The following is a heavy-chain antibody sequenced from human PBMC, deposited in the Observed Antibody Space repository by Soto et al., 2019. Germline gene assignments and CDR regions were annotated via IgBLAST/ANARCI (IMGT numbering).Heavy chain of an antibody. J-gene: IGHJ4*02. D-gene: IGHD2-15*01. CDR3: TRSVGSSSCSCFPY. CDR2: ISWNSGII. V-gene: IGHV3-9*01. Sequence: EVQLVESGGGLVQPGRSLRLSCVASGFTFDDYAFHWVRQVPGKGLEWVSGISWNSGIIGYADSVQGRFTISRDNAKNTRYRQMKRLRGEDTVFYYCTRSVGSSSCSCFPYFGQRTVVTVSS. CDR1: GFTFDDYA.